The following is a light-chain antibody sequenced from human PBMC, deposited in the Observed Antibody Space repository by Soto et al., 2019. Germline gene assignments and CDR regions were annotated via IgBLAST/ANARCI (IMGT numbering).Light chain of an antibody. CDR3: QQNHSPPPIT. CDR1: QGISSY. J-gene: IGKJ5*01. CDR2: AAS. V-gene: IGKV1-8*01. Sequence: IRVSQSPASFSSSTRDRVTITCRASQGISSYLAWYEQRPGKAPKLLIYAASTLESGVPSRFSGSGSGTDFTLTIRSLQPEDFATQYWQQNHSPPPITFGQGTRLE.